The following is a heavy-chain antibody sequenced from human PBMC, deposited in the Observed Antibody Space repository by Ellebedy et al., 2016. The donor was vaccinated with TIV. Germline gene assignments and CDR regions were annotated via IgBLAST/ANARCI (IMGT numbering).Heavy chain of an antibody. CDR3: AKEAMTSPGVEH. CDR1: GFTFSTYA. V-gene: IGHV3-23*01. J-gene: IGHJ5*02. Sequence: GESLKISXAASGFTFSTYAMSWVRQAPGKGLEWVSGISGIGTGGSTYYADSVKGRFTISRDNSKHTLYLQMNSLRADDTAVYYCAKEAMTSPGVEHWGQGTLATVSS. D-gene: IGHD2-2*01. CDR2: ISGIGTGGST.